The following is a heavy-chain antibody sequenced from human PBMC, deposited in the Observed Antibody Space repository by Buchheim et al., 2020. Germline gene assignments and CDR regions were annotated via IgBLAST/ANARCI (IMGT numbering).Heavy chain of an antibody. D-gene: IGHD5-24*01. CDR1: GFTFSSYE. V-gene: IGHV3-48*03. J-gene: IGHJ3*02. CDR2: ISSSGCTI. CDR3: ARESRDGYNPDAFDI. Sequence: EVQLVVSGGGLVQPGGSLRLSCAASGFTFSSYEMNWVRQAPGKGLEWVSYISSSGCTIYYADSVKGRFTISRDNAKNSLYLQMNSLRAEDTAVYYCARESRDGYNPDAFDIWGQGT.